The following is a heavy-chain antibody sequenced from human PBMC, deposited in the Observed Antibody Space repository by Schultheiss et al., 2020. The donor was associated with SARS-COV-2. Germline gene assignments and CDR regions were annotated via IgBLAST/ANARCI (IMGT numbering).Heavy chain of an antibody. V-gene: IGHV3-30*01. CDR2: ISYGGSEK. CDR3: ARWSTSRWYIDY. Sequence: GGSLRLSCAASGFTFSFYTMHWVRQAPGKGLEWVAVISYGGSEKYYADSVKGRFTISRDNSKNTLYLQMNSLRGEDTAVYFCARWSTSRWYIDYWGQGTLVTVSS. J-gene: IGHJ4*02. CDR1: GFTFSFYT. D-gene: IGHD6-13*01.